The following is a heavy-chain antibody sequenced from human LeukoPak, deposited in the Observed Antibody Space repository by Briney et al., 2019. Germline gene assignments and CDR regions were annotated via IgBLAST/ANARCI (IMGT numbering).Heavy chain of an antibody. Sequence: ETLSLTCTVSGGSISSYYWSWIRQPPGKGLEWVANMKRDGSEIYYVDSVKGRITISRDNAKNSLFLQMNSLRAEDTAIYYCARRYYDTTGYAFDIWGQGTMVTVSS. J-gene: IGHJ3*02. V-gene: IGHV3-7*01. CDR1: GGSISSYY. CDR2: MKRDGSEI. D-gene: IGHD3-22*01. CDR3: ARRYYDTTGYAFDI.